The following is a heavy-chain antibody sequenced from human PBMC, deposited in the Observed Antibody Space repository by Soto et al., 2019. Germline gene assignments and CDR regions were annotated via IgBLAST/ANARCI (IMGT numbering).Heavy chain of an antibody. V-gene: IGHV1-18*04. J-gene: IGHJ6*02. CDR3: ARAELERGEVGYFGMDV. D-gene: IGHD1-1*01. CDR1: GYTFSNYA. Sequence: QVQLVQSGAELKKPGASVKVSCKTSGYTFSNYAISWVRQAPGQGLEWMGWISSYNSNNGDTKSAQMLQGRGTMTIATSAPTAYMELRSLRSDDTAVYYCARAELERGEVGYFGMDVWGQGTTVTVSS. CDR2: ISSYNSNNGDT.